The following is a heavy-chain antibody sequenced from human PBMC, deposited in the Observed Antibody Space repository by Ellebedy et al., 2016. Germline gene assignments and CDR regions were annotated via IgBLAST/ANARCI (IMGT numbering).Heavy chain of an antibody. CDR1: GGSISSYY. V-gene: IGHV4-59*01. Sequence: GSLRLSXTVSGGSISSYYWSWIRQPPGKGLEWIGYIYYSGSTNYNPSLKSRVTISVDTSKNQFSLKLSSVTAADTAVYYCARVDSSGYFGWFDPWGQGTLVTVSS. CDR2: IYYSGST. CDR3: ARVDSSGYFGWFDP. J-gene: IGHJ5*02. D-gene: IGHD3-22*01.